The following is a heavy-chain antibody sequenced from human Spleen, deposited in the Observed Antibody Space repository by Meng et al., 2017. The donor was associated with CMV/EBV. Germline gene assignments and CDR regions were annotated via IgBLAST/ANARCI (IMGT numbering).Heavy chain of an antibody. CDR2: IYWDDAK. J-gene: IGHJ1*01. V-gene: IGHV2-5*02. D-gene: IGHD3-22*01. CDR1: GFSLRTSGVG. CDR3: AHRYDSDFQH. Sequence: QITLTEPGPPQVQPTQTLTLACTFSGFSLRTSGVGVGWIPQPTGKDLEWLALIYWDDAKRYSPSLKSRLTITKDTSKNQVVLTLTNMDPVDTATYYCAHRYDSDFQHWGQGTLVTVSS.